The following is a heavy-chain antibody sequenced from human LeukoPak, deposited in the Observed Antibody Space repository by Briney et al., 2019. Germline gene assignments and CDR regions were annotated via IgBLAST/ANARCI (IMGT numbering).Heavy chain of an antibody. V-gene: IGHV1-8*01. Sequence: ASVKVSCKASGYTFTSYDINWVRQATGQGLEWMGWMNPNSGNTDYAQKFQGRVTMTRNTSISTAYMELSSLRSEDTAVYYCARASGRYCSGGSCYGPLDYWGQGTLVTVSS. J-gene: IGHJ4*02. D-gene: IGHD2-15*01. CDR3: ARASGRYCSGGSCYGPLDY. CDR2: MNPNSGNT. CDR1: GYTFTSYD.